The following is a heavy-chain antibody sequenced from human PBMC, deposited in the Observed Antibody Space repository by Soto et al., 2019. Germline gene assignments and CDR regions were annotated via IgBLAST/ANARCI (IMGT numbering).Heavy chain of an antibody. CDR3: ARWTTVTLFDY. CDR2: ISYDGSNK. D-gene: IGHD4-17*01. CDR1: GVTFSSYA. V-gene: IGHV3-30-3*01. Sequence: QVQLVESGGGVVQPGRSLRLSCAASGVTFSSYAMHWVRQAPGKGLEWVAVISYDGSNKYYADSVKGRFTISRDNSKNTMYLQMNSPRAEDTAVYYCARWTTVTLFDYWGQGTLVTVSP. J-gene: IGHJ4*02.